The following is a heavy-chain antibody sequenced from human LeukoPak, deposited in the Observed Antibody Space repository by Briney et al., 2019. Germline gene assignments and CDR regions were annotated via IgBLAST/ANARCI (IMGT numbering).Heavy chain of an antibody. CDR1: GFTFSSYT. J-gene: IGHJ5*02. V-gene: IGHV3-30*04. D-gene: IGHD3-3*01. CDR2: ISSDGSNK. CDR3: ARGATNDFWSGYGWFDP. Sequence: GGSLRLSCAASGFTFSSYTIHWVRQAPGKGLEWVALISSDGSNKFYANSVKGRFTISRDNSKKTVYLQMNSLRGEDTAVYSCARGATNDFWSGYGWFDPWGQGTLVTVSS.